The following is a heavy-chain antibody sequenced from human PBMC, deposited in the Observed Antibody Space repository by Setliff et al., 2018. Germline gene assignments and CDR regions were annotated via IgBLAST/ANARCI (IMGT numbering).Heavy chain of an antibody. D-gene: IGHD3-3*01. V-gene: IGHV3-66*01. J-gene: IGHJ6*02. Sequence: PGGSLRLSCAASGFTVSSNYMTWVRQAPGKGLEWVSLIYSDGSAYYVDSVKGRFTISRDNAKNSLYLQMNSLRAEDTAVYYCARYLPLDNYYYYGMDVWGQGTTVTVSS. CDR3: ARYLPLDNYYYYGMDV. CDR1: GFTVSSNY. CDR2: IYSDGSA.